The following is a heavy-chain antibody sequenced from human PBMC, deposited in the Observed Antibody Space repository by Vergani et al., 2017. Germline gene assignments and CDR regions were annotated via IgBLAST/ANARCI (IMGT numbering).Heavy chain of an antibody. J-gene: IGHJ2*01. CDR3: AEGWYFDL. V-gene: IGHV4-61*02. CDR1: GGSISSGSYY. Sequence: QVQLQESGPGLVKPSQTLSLTCTVSGGSISSGSYYWSWIRQPAGKGLEWIGRIYTSGSTNYNPSLKSRVTISVDTSKNQFSLKLSSVTAADTAVYYCAEGWYFDLWGRGTLVTVSS. CDR2: IYTSGST.